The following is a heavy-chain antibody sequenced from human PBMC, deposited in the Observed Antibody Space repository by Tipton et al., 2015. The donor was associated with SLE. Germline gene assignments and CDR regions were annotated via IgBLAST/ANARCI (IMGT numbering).Heavy chain of an antibody. J-gene: IGHJ1*01. D-gene: IGHD4-23*01. CDR3: AKDWGYGGNSKYFQH. V-gene: IGHV3-30*02. CDR1: GFTFSSYG. Sequence: SLRLSCAASGFTFSSYGMHWVRQAPGKGLEWVAFIRYDGSNKYYADSVKGRFTISRDNSKNTLYLQMNSLRAEDTAVYYCAKDWGYGGNSKYFQHWGQGTLVTVSS. CDR2: IRYDGSNK.